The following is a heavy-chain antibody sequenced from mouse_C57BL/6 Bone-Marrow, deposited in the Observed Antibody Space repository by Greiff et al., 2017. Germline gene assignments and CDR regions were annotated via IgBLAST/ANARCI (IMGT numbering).Heavy chain of an antibody. CDR1: GFTFSSYG. D-gene: IGHD1-2*01. CDR2: ISSGGSYT. CDR3: ARHRATTAYFDV. Sequence: VQLKESGGDLVKPGGSLKLSCAASGFTFSSYGMSWVRQTPDKRLEWVATISSGGSYTYYPDSVKGRFTISRDNAKNTLYLQMSSLKSEDTAMYYCARHRATTAYFDVWGTGTTVTVSS. J-gene: IGHJ1*03. V-gene: IGHV5-6*01.